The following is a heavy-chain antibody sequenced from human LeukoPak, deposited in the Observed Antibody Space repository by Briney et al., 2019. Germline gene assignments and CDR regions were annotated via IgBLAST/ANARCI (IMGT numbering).Heavy chain of an antibody. CDR3: ARPGQLGSLYYGLDV. V-gene: IGHV4-31*03. D-gene: IGHD7-27*01. J-gene: IGHJ6*02. Sequence: PSETLSLTCTVSGGSISSGDFYWSWIRQHPGSGLEWIGYIYYSGSAYYSPSLKSRVIISVDTSENQFSLKLSSVTAADTAVYYCARPGQLGSLYYGLDVWGQGTTVIVSS. CDR1: GGSISSGDFY. CDR2: IYYSGSA.